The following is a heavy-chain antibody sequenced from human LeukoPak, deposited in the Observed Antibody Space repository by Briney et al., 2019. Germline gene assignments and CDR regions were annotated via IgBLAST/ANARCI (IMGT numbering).Heavy chain of an antibody. CDR1: GFTFNSYA. CDR3: AKGTELARDCGGDCLGAFDI. D-gene: IGHD2-21*02. CDR2: IDSIGDST. Sequence: GGSLRLSCAASGFTFNSYAMQWVRQAPGKGLEYVSVIDSIGDSTYYADSVRGRFTISRDNSKNTVHLQMDSLRAEDMAVYYCAKGTELARDCGGDCLGAFDIWGQGTMVTVSS. J-gene: IGHJ3*02. V-gene: IGHV3-64*02.